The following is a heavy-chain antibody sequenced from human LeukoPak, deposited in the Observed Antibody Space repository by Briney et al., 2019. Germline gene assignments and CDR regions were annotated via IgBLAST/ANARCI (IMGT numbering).Heavy chain of an antibody. CDR1: GFTFSSYW. Sequence: GGSLRLSCTVSGFTFSSYWLSWVRQAPGKGLEWVANIKPDGSEKNYVDSVKGRFTISRDNAKNSLYLQMSSLRAEDTAVYYCAGDNRAALEYRGQGTLVTVSS. D-gene: IGHD6-6*01. CDR3: AGDNRAALEY. V-gene: IGHV3-7*01. J-gene: IGHJ1*01. CDR2: IKPDGSEK.